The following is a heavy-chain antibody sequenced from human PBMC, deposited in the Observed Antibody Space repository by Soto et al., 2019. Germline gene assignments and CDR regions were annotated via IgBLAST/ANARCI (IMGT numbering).Heavy chain of an antibody. V-gene: IGHV6-1*01. CDR1: GDSVSSNSAA. D-gene: IGHD2-15*01. J-gene: IGHJ4*02. Sequence: SQTLSLTCAISGDSVSSNSAAWNWIRQSPSRGLEWLGRTYYRSKWFNDYAVSVKSRITINPDTSKNRFSLQLTSVTPEDTALYYCVQGRYPTMATPLDHWGQGTQVTVSS. CDR3: VQGRYPTMATPLDH. CDR2: TYYRSKWFN.